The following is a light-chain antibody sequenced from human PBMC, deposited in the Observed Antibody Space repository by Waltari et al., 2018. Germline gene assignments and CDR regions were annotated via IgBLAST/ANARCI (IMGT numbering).Light chain of an antibody. Sequence: QLVLTQSPSASASLGASVKLTCTLSSGYSSNIIAWHQQQPQKGPLYLRKVNSDGSHSKGDWIPDRFSGSSSGAERYLTISSLQSEDEADYYCQTGGHGTWVFGGGTKLTVL. V-gene: IGLV4-69*01. CDR2: VNSDGSH. CDR3: QTGGHGTWV. CDR1: SGYSSNI. J-gene: IGLJ3*02.